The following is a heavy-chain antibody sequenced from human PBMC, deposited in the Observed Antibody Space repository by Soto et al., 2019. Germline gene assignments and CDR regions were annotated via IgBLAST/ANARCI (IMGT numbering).Heavy chain of an antibody. Sequence: PGGSLRLACAASGFTFSSYDMHWVRQATGKGLEWVSAIGTAGDTYYPGSVKGRFTISRENAKNSLYLQMNSLRAGDTAVYYYARVNNYYDSSGFDAFDIWGRGTMGTVSS. CDR3: ARVNNYYDSSGFDAFDI. J-gene: IGHJ3*02. CDR2: IGTAGDT. V-gene: IGHV3-13*01. CDR1: GFTFSSYD. D-gene: IGHD3-22*01.